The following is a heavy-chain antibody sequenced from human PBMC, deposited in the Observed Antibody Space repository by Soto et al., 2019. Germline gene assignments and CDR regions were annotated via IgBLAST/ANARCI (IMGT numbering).Heavy chain of an antibody. D-gene: IGHD6-19*01. J-gene: IGHJ4*02. CDR1: GFTFSSYA. Sequence: EVQLLESRGGLVQPGGSLRLSCAASGFTFSSYAMSWVRQAPGKGLEWVSAISGSGGSTYYADSVKGRFTISRDNSKNTLYLQMNSPRAEDTAVYYCAKGYSSGWPEFDYFDYWGQGTLVTVSS. CDR2: ISGSGGST. V-gene: IGHV3-23*01. CDR3: AKGYSSGWPEFDYFDY.